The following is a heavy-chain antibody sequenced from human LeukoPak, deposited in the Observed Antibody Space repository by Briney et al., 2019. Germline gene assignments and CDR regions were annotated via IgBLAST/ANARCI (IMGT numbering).Heavy chain of an antibody. D-gene: IGHD4-23*01. V-gene: IGHV4-34*01. J-gene: IGHJ6*03. CDR2: INHSGTT. Sequence: SETLSLTCAAYGGSFSGYSWTWIRQPPGRGLEWIGEINHSGTTNYNPSLKSRVTISVDTSKNQFSLKLNSVTSADTAVYYCATRPTPPYYYYYMDVWGKGTTVTVSS. CDR3: ATRPTPPYYYYYMDV. CDR1: GGSFSGYS.